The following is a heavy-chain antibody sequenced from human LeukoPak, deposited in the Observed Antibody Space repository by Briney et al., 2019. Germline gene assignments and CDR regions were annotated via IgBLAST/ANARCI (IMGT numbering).Heavy chain of an antibody. CDR3: AKTRPLDSSSWSHGDY. J-gene: IGHJ4*02. D-gene: IGHD6-13*01. CDR2: ISGSGDST. Sequence: GGSLRLSCAAFGFTFSSYAMSWVHQAPGKGLEWVSAISGSGDSTYYGDSVKGRFTISRDNSKNTLYLQMNSLRAEDTAVYYCAKTRPLDSSSWSHGDYWGQGTLVTVSS. V-gene: IGHV3-23*01. CDR1: GFTFSSYA.